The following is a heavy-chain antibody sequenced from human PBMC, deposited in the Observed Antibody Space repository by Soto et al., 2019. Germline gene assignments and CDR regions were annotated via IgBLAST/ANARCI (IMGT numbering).Heavy chain of an antibody. CDR3: AVHRATPGVALSNWFGP. CDR2: TYYRSKWYT. J-gene: IGHJ5*02. Sequence: SQTLSLTCAISGDSVSSNSATWDWIRQSPSRGLEWLGRTYYRSKWYTDYAVSVKGRITINPDTSNNHLSLQLDSVTVADTAVYYCAVHRATPGVALSNWFGPWGQGSLVTVSS. V-gene: IGHV6-1*01. D-gene: IGHD3-10*01. CDR1: GDSVSSNSAT.